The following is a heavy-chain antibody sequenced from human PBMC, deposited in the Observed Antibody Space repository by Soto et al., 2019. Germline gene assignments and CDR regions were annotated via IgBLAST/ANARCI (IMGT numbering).Heavy chain of an antibody. D-gene: IGHD4-17*01. V-gene: IGHV1-69*13. CDR3: ARESGDYSEYYYYYGMDV. CDR1: GGTFSSYA. CDR2: IIPIFGTA. Sequence: SVKVSCKASGGTFSSYAISWVRQAPGQGLEWMGGIIPIFGTANYAQKFQGRVTITADESTSTAYMGLSSLRSEDTAVYYCARESGDYSEYYYYYGMDVWGQGTTVTVSS. J-gene: IGHJ6*02.